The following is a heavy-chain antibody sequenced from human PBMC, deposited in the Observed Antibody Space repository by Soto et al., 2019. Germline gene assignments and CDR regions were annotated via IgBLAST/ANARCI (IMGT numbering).Heavy chain of an antibody. V-gene: IGHV1-18*01. D-gene: IGHD2-2*01. Sequence: ASVKVSCKASGYTFTSYGISWVRQAPGQGLEWMGWISAYNGNTNYAQKLQGRVTMTTDTSTSTAYMELRSLRSDDTAVYYCARGRRYCSSTSCYEEGRKRNHFDYWG. CDR2: ISAYNGNT. CDR1: GYTFTSYG. J-gene: IGHJ4*01. CDR3: ARGRRYCSSTSCYEEGRKRNHFDY.